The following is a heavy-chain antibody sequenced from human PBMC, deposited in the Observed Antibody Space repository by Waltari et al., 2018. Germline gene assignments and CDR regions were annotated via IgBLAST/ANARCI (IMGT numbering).Heavy chain of an antibody. Sequence: QVQLQQWGAGLLKPSETLSLTCAVYGGSLSGYYCSWLRQPPGKGLEWIGEINHSGSTNYNPSLKSRVTISVDTSKNQFSLKLSSVTAADTAVYYCARGRQWLVSGFDYWGQGTLVTVSS. V-gene: IGHV4-34*01. CDR1: GGSLSGYY. CDR3: ARGRQWLVSGFDY. J-gene: IGHJ4*02. D-gene: IGHD6-19*01. CDR2: INHSGST.